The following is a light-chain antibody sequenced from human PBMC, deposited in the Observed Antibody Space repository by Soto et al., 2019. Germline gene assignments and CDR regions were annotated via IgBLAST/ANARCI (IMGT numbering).Light chain of an antibody. J-gene: IGKJ1*01. CDR2: WAS. V-gene: IGKV4-1*01. Sequence: DIVMTQSPDSLAVSLGERATINCKSSRNVLYSSNNKNYLAWYQQKPGQPPKLLIYWASTRASGVPDRFSGSGSGTDFTLTISSLQAEDVAVYYCHQDHILPWTFGQGTKVEIK. CDR1: RNVLYSSNNKNY. CDR3: HQDHILPWT.